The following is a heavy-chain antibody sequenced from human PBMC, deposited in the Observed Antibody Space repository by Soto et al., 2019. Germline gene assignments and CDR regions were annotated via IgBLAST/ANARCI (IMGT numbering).Heavy chain of an antibody. CDR2: INQDGSEK. D-gene: IGHD1-20*01. Sequence: EEQLVESGGGLVQPGGSLKLSCVVSQISFSSYWMTWVRQAPGKGLECVANINQDGSEKYYEDSVKGRFTISRDNTKNPLYLHMDGLRAEDTPVYSCATDLNWRNYWGHGTLVAVSS. V-gene: IGHV3-7*01. CDR3: ATDLNWRNY. J-gene: IGHJ4*01. CDR1: QISFSSYW.